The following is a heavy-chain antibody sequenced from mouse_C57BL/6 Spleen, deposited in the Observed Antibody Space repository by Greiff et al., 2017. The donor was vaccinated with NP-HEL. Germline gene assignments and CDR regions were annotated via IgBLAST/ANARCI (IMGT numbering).Heavy chain of an antibody. Sequence: QVQLQQSGAELVKPGASVKLSCKASGYTFTSYWMHWVKQRPGQGLEWIGMIHPNSGSTNYNEKFKSKATLTVDKSSSTAYMQLSSLTSEDSAVYYCAIITTVVAARGFDYWGQGTTLTVSS. CDR3: AIITTVVAARGFDY. J-gene: IGHJ2*01. CDR2: IHPNSGST. D-gene: IGHD1-1*01. V-gene: IGHV1-64*01. CDR1: GYTFTSYW.